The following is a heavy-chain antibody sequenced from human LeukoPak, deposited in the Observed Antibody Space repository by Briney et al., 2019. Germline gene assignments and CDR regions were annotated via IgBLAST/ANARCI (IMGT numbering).Heavy chain of an antibody. J-gene: IGHJ6*03. D-gene: IGHD3-3*01. CDR3: ARGYSALTIFGVARPGDYYYMDV. V-gene: IGHV4-39*01. Sequence: SETLSLTCTVSGGSISSSSYYWGWIRQPPGKGLEWIGSIYYSGSTYYNPSLKSRVTISVDTSKNQFSLKLSSVTAADTAVYYCARGYSALTIFGVARPGDYYYMDVWGKGTTVTVSS. CDR2: IYYSGST. CDR1: GGSISSSSYY.